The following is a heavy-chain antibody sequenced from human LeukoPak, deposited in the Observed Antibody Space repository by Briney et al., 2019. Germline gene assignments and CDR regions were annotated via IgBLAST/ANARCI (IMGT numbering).Heavy chain of an antibody. CDR1: GASIRSGSYY. J-gene: IGHJ4*02. V-gene: IGHV4-39*01. CDR3: ARQSYSHGLL. CDR2: IYYSGTT. D-gene: IGHD6-13*01. Sequence: SETLSLTCNVAGASIRSGSYYWGWIRQPPGKGLEWIASIYYSGTTYFNPSLKCRVAISLDMSKNQFSLNLTSVSVADTAFYYCARQSYSHGLLWGQGILTTVSA.